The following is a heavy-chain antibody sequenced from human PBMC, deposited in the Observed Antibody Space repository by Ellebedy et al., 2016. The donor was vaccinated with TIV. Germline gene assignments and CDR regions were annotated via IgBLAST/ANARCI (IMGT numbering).Heavy chain of an antibody. Sequence: GESLKISCVASGFTFNSFAMSWVRQAPGKGLEWVSTISNSGESTNNAGSGKGRFTISRDNSKNTLYLQMNGLRAEDTAVYYCAKDRIVGARKFDDWGQGTLVTVSS. CDR3: AKDRIVGARKFDD. J-gene: IGHJ4*02. CDR2: ISNSGEST. V-gene: IGHV3-23*01. D-gene: IGHD1-26*01. CDR1: GFTFNSFA.